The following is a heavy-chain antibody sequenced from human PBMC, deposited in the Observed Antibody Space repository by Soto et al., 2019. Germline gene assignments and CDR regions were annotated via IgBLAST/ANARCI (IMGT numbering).Heavy chain of an antibody. Sequence: PSETLSLTCTVSGGSISSGDYYWSWIRQPPGKGLEWIGYIYYSGSTYYNPSLKSRVTISVDTSKNQFSLKLSSVTAADTAVYYCARVSPIFGVVTIGDNWFDPCGQGTLGTVSS. CDR2: IYYSGST. J-gene: IGHJ5*02. CDR3: ARVSPIFGVVTIGDNWFDP. CDR1: GGSISSGDYY. V-gene: IGHV4-30-4*01. D-gene: IGHD3-3*01.